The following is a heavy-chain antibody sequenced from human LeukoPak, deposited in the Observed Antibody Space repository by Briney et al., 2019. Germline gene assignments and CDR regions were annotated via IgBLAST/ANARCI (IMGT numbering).Heavy chain of an antibody. V-gene: IGHV4-39*07. CDR3: ARRAGTTYYYYGMDV. CDR1: GGSISSGGYY. Sequence: PSETLSLTCTVSGGSISSGGYYWSWLRQPPGQGLEWIGEINHSGSTNYNPSLKSRVTISVDTSKNQFSLKLSSVTAADTAVYYCARRAGTTYYYYGMDVWGQGTTVTVSS. J-gene: IGHJ6*02. CDR2: INHSGST. D-gene: IGHD1-14*01.